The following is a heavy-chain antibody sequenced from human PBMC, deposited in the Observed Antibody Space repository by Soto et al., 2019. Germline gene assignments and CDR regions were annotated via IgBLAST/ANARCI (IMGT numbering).Heavy chain of an antibody. Sequence: QVQLVESGGGLVQPGGSLRLSCAASGFTFSDYYMSWIRQAPGKGLEWVSYISSSGSTIYYADSVKGRFTISRDNAKNSLYLQMNSLRAEDTAVYYCARDCSSTSCPYCSGGSCYFSAFDIWGQGTMVTVSS. D-gene: IGHD2-15*01. CDR3: ARDCSSTSCPYCSGGSCYFSAFDI. J-gene: IGHJ3*02. CDR2: ISSSGSTI. CDR1: GFTFSDYY. V-gene: IGHV3-11*01.